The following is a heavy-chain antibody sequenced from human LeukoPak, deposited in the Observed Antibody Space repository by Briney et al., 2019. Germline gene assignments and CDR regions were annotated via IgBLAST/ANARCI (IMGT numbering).Heavy chain of an antibody. J-gene: IGHJ6*02. CDR3: ARSDSSSWYPSYYYYGMDV. V-gene: IGHV3-33*01. D-gene: IGHD6-13*01. CDR2: IWYDGSNK. CDR1: VFTFSSYG. Sequence: GGSLRLSCAASVFTFSSYGMHWVRQAPGKGLEWVAVIWYDGSNKYYADSVKGRFTISRDNSKNTLYLQMNSLRAEDTAVYYCARSDSSSWYPSYYYYGMDVWGQGTTVTVSS.